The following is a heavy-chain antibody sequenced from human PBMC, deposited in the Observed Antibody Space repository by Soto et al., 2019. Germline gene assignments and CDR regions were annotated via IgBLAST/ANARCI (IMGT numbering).Heavy chain of an antibody. Sequence: QVRLVQSGAEVKKTGASVKVSCKASGYTFTDYYIYWVRQAPGQALEWIGWINPRGGGTKYAQNFQGRIAVTTDTSLSPAYMELSSLRSGDTAQYYCARDLGTGWFYFDLWGQGTLVTVSA. V-gene: IGHV1-2*02. D-gene: IGHD6-19*01. CDR2: INPRGGGT. CDR1: GYTFTDYY. J-gene: IGHJ4*02. CDR3: ARDLGTGWFYFDL.